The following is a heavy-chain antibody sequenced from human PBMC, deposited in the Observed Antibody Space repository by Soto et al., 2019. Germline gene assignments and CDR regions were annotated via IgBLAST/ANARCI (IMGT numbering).Heavy chain of an antibody. Sequence: GGSLRLSCAASGFTFSDYPMNWVRQAPGKGLEWISYISTSIRTMYYADSVKGRFTISRDNAENSLYLQMNSLRDEDTAIYYCARGTYSGSHYFSYWGQGTLVTVSS. CDR3: ARGTYSGSHYFSY. CDR1: GFTFSDYP. V-gene: IGHV3-48*02. CDR2: ISTSIRTM. D-gene: IGHD1-26*01. J-gene: IGHJ4*02.